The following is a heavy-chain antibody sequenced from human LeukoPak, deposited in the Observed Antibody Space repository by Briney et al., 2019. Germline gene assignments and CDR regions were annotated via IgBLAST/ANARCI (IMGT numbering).Heavy chain of an antibody. CDR2: INPNSGGT. Sequence: ASVKVSCKASGYTFTGYYMHWVRQAPGQGPEWMGWINPNSGGTNYAQKFQGRVTMTRDTSISTAYMELSRLRSDDTAVYYCARVQKPAYCSRTSCYADIVYFDYWGQGTLVTVSS. J-gene: IGHJ4*02. CDR1: GYTFTGYY. CDR3: ARVQKPAYCSRTSCYADIVYFDY. V-gene: IGHV1-2*02. D-gene: IGHD2-2*01.